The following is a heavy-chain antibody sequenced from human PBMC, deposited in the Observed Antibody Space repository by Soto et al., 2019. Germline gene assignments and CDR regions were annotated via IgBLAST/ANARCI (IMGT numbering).Heavy chain of an antibody. CDR3: AREDDYNYRYFNYGLDV. CDR2: ISFDGDKT. Sequence: QAQLVESGGGVVQPGRSLSLSCAASGFTFKIYALHWVRQAPDKGLEWVAVISFDGDKTYYADSVKGRFTISRDNFKNTLSLQMNNLRIEDAGVYFCAREDDYNYRYFNYGLDVWGQGTLVTVSS. J-gene: IGHJ4*02. V-gene: IGHV3-30*03. D-gene: IGHD3-3*01. CDR1: GFTFKIYA.